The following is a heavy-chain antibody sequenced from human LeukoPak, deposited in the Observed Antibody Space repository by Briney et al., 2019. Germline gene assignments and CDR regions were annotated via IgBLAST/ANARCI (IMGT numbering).Heavy chain of an antibody. V-gene: IGHV4-38-2*02. J-gene: IGHJ5*02. D-gene: IGHD6-19*01. CDR3: ARVHGSGWTNWFDP. CDR1: GYSISSGYY. CDR2: IYHSGST. Sequence: SETLSLTCTVSGYSISSGYYWGWIRQPPGKGLEWIGSIYHSGSTYYNPSLKSRVTISVDTSKNQFSLKLSSVTAADTAVYYCARVHGSGWTNWFDPWGQGTLVTVSS.